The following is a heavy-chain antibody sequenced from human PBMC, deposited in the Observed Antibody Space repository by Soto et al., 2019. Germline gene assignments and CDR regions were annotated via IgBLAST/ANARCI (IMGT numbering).Heavy chain of an antibody. CDR2: MCHLEPT. CDR3: VRGCGYDCLDF. V-gene: IGHV4-30-2*06. J-gene: IGHJ4*02. CDR1: GVTMCYGGHS. D-gene: IGHD5-12*01. Sequence: TLSLTCSVSGVTMCYGGHSCSLVLQSPEKGLDWLGYMCHLEPTYYNPSFKSRLSLSIVRTRNHFSLSLSFMTAADKAVYYCVRGCGYDCLDFWAQGIRVTVSS.